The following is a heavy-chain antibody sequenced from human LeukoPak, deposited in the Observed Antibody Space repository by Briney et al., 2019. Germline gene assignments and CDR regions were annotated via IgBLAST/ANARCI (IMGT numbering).Heavy chain of an antibody. CDR2: IYHSGST. J-gene: IGHJ4*02. D-gene: IGHD5-24*01. CDR3: AGDRDGYNYFDY. CDR1: GYSISSGYY. V-gene: IGHV4-38-2*02. Sequence: PSETLSLTCTVSGYSISSGYYWGWIRQPPGKGLEWIGSIYHSGSTYYNPSLTSRVTISVDTSKNQFSLKLTSVTAADTAVYYCAGDRDGYNYFDYWGQGTLVTVSS.